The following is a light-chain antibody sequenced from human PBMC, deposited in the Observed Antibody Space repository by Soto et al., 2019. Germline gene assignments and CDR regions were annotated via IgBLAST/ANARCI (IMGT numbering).Light chain of an antibody. CDR3: QHYVTSLTT. CDR1: QSVTSNY. Sequence: EIVLTQSPGTLSFSPGERATLSCGASQSVTSNYLAWYQQRPGQAPRLLIFGASIRVTGIPDRFIGSGSGTDFTFTISRLEPEDFAVYYCQHYVTSLTTFGQGTKVDI. CDR2: GAS. J-gene: IGKJ1*01. V-gene: IGKV3-20*01.